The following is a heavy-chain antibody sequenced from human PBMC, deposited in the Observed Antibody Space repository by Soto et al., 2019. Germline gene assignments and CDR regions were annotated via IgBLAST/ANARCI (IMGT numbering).Heavy chain of an antibody. V-gene: IGHV1-2*04. J-gene: IGHJ5*02. CDR1: GYTFTGYY. CDR2: INPNSGGT. D-gene: IGHD1-26*01. Sequence: ASVKVSCKASGYTFTGYYMHWVRQAPGQGLEWMGWINPNSGGTNYAQKFQGWVTMTRDTSISTAYMELGRLRSDDTAVYYCASSPRGGSYYSWFDPWGQGTLVTVSS. CDR3: ASSPRGGSYYSWFDP.